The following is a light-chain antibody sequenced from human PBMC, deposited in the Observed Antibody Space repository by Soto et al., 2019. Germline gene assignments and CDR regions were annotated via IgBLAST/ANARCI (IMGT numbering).Light chain of an antibody. CDR2: AAS. V-gene: IGKV1-27*01. CDR1: QGISNY. J-gene: IGKJ1*01. Sequence: DIQMTQSPSSLSTSVGDRVTITCRASQGISNYLAGYQQKPGKVPKLLIYAASTLQSGVPSRFSGSGSGTDFTHTISSLQPEDVATYYCQKYNSAPWTFGQGTKVEIK. CDR3: QKYNSAPWT.